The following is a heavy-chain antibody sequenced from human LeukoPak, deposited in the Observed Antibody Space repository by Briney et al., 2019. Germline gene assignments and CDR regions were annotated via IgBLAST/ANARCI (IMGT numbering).Heavy chain of an antibody. CDR2: IRYDGSNK. D-gene: IGHD1-26*01. V-gene: IGHV3-30*02. CDR3: AKAGSGSYRWYYSDY. J-gene: IGHJ4*02. Sequence: GGSLRLSCAASGFTFSSYGMHWVRQAPGKGLEWVAFIRYDGSNKYYADSVKGRFTISRDNSKNTLYLQMNSLRAEDTAVYYCAKAGSGSYRWYYSDYWGQGTLVTVSS. CDR1: GFTFSSYG.